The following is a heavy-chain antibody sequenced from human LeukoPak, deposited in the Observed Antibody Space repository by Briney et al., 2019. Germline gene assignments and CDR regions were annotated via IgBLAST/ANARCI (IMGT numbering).Heavy chain of an antibody. J-gene: IGHJ4*02. CDR1: EFTFSSYR. D-gene: IGHD3-22*01. Sequence: GGSLRLSCVASEFTFSSYRVNWVRQALGKGLEWVAVISYDGSNKYYADSVKGRFTISRDNSKNTLYLQMNSLRAEDTAVYYCARDLNVVVITAVDYWGQGTLVTVSS. CDR3: ARDLNVVVITAVDY. V-gene: IGHV3-30-3*01. CDR2: ISYDGSNK.